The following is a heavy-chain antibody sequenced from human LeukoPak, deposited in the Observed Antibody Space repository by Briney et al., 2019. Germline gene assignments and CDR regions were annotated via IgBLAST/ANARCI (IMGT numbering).Heavy chain of an antibody. CDR1: GFTFSGYA. Sequence: PEGSLRLSCTASGFTFSGYAMSWVRQAPGKGLEWVAVASYDGSNKYYADSVKGRFTISRDNSKNTLYLQMNSLRAEDTAVYYCSGKSGGFDYWGQGTLVTVSS. J-gene: IGHJ4*02. D-gene: IGHD4-23*01. CDR3: SGKSGGFDY. CDR2: ASYDGSNK. V-gene: IGHV3-30*03.